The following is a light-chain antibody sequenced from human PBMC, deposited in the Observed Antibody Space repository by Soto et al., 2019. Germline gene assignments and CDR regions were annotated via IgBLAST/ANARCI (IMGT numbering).Light chain of an antibody. CDR2: GAS. CDR1: QSVSSN. CDR3: QHGRT. V-gene: IGKV3-15*01. Sequence: VMTHSAPTLSVSPGERATLSCRASQSVSSNLAWYQQKPGQAPRLLIYGASTRATGIPARFSGSGSGTEFTLTISSLQSEDFAVYYCQHGRTFGQGTRWIS. J-gene: IGKJ1*01.